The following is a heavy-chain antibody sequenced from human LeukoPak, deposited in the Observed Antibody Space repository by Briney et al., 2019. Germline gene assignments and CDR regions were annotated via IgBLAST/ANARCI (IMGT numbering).Heavy chain of an antibody. V-gene: IGHV3-33*01. CDR1: GFTFSSYG. D-gene: IGHD3-22*01. CDR3: AREMAYYYDSSGYNIDF. Sequence: GGSLRLSCAASGFTFSSYGMHWVRQAPGKGLEWVAVIWYDGSNKYYADSVKGRFTISRDNSKNTLYLQMNSLRGEDTAVYYCAREMAYYYDSSGYNIDFWGQGTLVTVSS. J-gene: IGHJ4*02. CDR2: IWYDGSNK.